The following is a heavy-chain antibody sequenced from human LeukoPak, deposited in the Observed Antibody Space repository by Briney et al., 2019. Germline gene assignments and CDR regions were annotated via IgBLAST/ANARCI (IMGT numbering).Heavy chain of an antibody. J-gene: IGHJ4*02. CDR2: INADGTST. CDR3: ARNGDGLGL. CDR1: GLTFSSDS. Sequence: GGSLRLSCAASGLTFSSDSMVWVRQAPGKGLVWVSYINADGTSTTYADSVKGRFTISRDNAKKTVYLQMNSLTSEDTAVYYCARNGDGLGLWGQGTLVTVSS. V-gene: IGHV3-74*01. D-gene: IGHD3-16*01.